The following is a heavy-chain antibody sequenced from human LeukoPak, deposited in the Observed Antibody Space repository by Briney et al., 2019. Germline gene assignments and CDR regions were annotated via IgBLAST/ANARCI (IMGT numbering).Heavy chain of an antibody. V-gene: IGHV3-30*19. CDR2: ISYDGSNK. J-gene: IGHJ3*02. CDR3: ARYRTGGAFDI. CDR1: GFTFSSYG. Sequence: PGGSLRLSCAASGFTFSSYGMHWVRQAPGKGLEWVAVISYDGSNKYYADSVKGRFTISRDNSKNTLYLQMNSLRAEDTAVYYCARYRTGGAFDIWGQGTMVTVSS. D-gene: IGHD1-14*01.